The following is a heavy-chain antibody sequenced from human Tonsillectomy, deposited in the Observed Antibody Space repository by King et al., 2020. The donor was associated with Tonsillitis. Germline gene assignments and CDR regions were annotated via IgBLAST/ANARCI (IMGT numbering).Heavy chain of an antibody. CDR3: ARDVEAITMILVIKPNNWFDP. CDR2: INPNSGDT. Sequence: QLVQSGAEVKKPGASVKVSCKASGYSFTNYYMHWVRQAPGQGLEWMGWINPNSGDTNYAQKFQGRVTMARDTSISTAYMELSSLKSDDTAVYYCARDVEAITMILVIKPNNWFDPWGQGTLVTVSS. D-gene: IGHD3-22*01. V-gene: IGHV1-2*02. J-gene: IGHJ5*01. CDR1: GYSFTNYY.